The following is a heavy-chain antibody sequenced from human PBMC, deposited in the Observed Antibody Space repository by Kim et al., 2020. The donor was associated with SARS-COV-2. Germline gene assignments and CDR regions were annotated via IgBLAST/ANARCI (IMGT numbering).Heavy chain of an antibody. D-gene: IGHD6-13*01. J-gene: IGHJ4*02. CDR1: GFTFSSYG. Sequence: GGSLRLSCAASGFTFSSYGMHWVRQAPGKGLEWVAVISYDGSNKYYADSVKGRFTISRDNSKNTLYLQMNSLRAEDTAVYYCARTIAAAGCVLDYWGQGTLVTVSS. CDR2: ISYDGSNK. CDR3: ARTIAAAGCVLDY. V-gene: IGHV3-30*03.